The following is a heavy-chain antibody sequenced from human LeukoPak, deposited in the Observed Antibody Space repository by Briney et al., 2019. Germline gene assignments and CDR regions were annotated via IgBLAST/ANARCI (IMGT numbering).Heavy chain of an antibody. CDR3: ARVRKVPYYYYYGMDV. V-gene: IGHV4-30-2*01. CDR2: INHSGST. J-gene: IGHJ6*02. Sequence: SQTLSLTCTVSGGSISSGAHYWSWIRQPPGKGLEWIGEINHSGSTNYNPSLKSRVTISVDTSKNQFSLKLSSVTAADTAVYYCARVRKVPYYYYYGMDVWGQGTTVTVSS. CDR1: GGSISSGAHY.